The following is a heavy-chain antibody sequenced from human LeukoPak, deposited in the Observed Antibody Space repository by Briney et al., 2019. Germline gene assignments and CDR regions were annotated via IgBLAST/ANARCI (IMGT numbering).Heavy chain of an antibody. D-gene: IGHD3-22*01. J-gene: IGHJ4*02. Sequence: ASVKVSCKASGYTFTSYGISWVRQAPGQGLERMGWISGYNGNTNYAQKLQGRVTMTRDTTTSTAYMELRSLRSDDTAVFYCARHVGNYYYDGSGYYGPPLFDYWGQGTLVTVSS. CDR1: GYTFTSYG. V-gene: IGHV1-18*01. CDR3: ARHVGNYYYDGSGYYGPPLFDY. CDR2: ISGYNGNT.